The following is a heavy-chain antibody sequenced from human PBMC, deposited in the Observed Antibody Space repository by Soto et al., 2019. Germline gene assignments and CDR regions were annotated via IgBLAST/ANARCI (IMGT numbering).Heavy chain of an antibody. CDR1: GLTFNRFA. J-gene: IGHJ4*02. V-gene: IGHV3-23*01. D-gene: IGHD3-16*01. CDR3: AKELSDATLITIDY. Sequence: VGSLRLSCAASGLTFNRFAMSWVRQAQGKGLEWVSAISDSGGKTYYTDSVKGRFTISRDNSKNTVYLQMNSLRAEDTALYYCAKELSDATLITIDYWGQGALVTVSS. CDR2: ISDSGGKT.